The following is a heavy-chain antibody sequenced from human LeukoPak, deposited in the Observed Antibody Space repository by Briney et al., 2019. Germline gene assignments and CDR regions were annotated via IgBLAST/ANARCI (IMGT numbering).Heavy chain of an antibody. Sequence: GGSLRLSCAASGFTVSSNYMSWVRQAPGKGLEWVSVIYSGGSTYYADSVKGRFTISRDNSKNTLYLQMNSLRAEDTALYYCARSGSYYYGMDVWGQGTTVTVSS. CDR1: GFTVSSNY. J-gene: IGHJ6*02. D-gene: IGHD1-26*01. V-gene: IGHV3-53*01. CDR3: ARSGSYYYGMDV. CDR2: IYSGGST.